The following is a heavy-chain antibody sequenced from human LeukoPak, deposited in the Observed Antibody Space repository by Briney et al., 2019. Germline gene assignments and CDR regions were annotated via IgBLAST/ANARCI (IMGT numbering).Heavy chain of an antibody. CDR3: ARGPDIVVVVAATGPGWFDP. CDR2: ISSSGSTI. CDR1: GFTLSSYE. D-gene: IGHD2-15*01. J-gene: IGHJ5*02. V-gene: IGHV3-48*03. Sequence: GGSLRLSCAASGFTLSSYEMNWVRQAPGKGLEWVSYISSSGSTIYYADSVKGRFTISRDNAKNSLYLQMNSLRAEDTAVYYCARGPDIVVVVAATGPGWFDPWGQGTLVTVSS.